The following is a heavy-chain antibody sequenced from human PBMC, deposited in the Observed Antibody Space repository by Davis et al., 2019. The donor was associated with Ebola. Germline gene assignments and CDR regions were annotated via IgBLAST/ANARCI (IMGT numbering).Heavy chain of an antibody. CDR2: INHSGST. CDR1: GGSFSGYY. Sequence: SETLSLTCAVYGGSFSGYYWSWIRQPPGKGLEWIGEINHSGSTNYNPSLKSRVTISVDTSKNQFSLKLSSVTAADTAVYYCARGLARWLRGFAYWGQGTLVTASS. CDR3: ARGLARWLRGFAY. V-gene: IGHV4-34*01. D-gene: IGHD5-24*01. J-gene: IGHJ4*02.